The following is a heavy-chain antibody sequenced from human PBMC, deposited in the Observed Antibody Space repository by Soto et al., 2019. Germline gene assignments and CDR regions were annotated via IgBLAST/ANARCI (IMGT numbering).Heavy chain of an antibody. CDR2: MNPNSGNT. CDR1: GFTFRSFV. D-gene: IGHD2-15*01. J-gene: IGHJ3*02. V-gene: IGHV1-8*01. CDR3: LGYCSGGSCYSPYDAFDI. Sequence: GASVKVSCKASGFTFRSFVMQWVRQARGQSLEWMGWMNPNSGNTGYAQKFQGRVTMTRNTSISTAYMELSSLRSEDTAVYYCLGYCSGGSCYSPYDAFDIWGQGTMVTV.